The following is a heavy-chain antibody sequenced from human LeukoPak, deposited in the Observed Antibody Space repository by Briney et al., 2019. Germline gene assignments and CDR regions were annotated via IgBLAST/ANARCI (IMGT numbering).Heavy chain of an antibody. V-gene: IGHV5-51*01. CDR2: ISPSDSDT. D-gene: IGHD5-12*01. CDR1: GYSFTNHW. CDR3: GRVSYSGYEFDY. J-gene: IGHJ4*02. Sequence: GESLKISCKGSGYSFTNHWIGWVRQMPGKGLAWMGIISPSDSDTRPSPSFQGQVTISVDKSISTAYLQWSSLRASDTAMYYCGRVSYSGYEFDYWGQGTLVTVSS.